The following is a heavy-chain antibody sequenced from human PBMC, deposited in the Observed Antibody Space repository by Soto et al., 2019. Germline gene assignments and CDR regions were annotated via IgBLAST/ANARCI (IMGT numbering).Heavy chain of an antibody. D-gene: IGHD1-26*01. CDR1: GGSISSYY. J-gene: IGHJ6*03. CDR3: ASGVGELLNYYYYMDV. Sequence: SETLSLTCTVSGGSISSYYWSWIRQPPGKGLEWIGYIYYSGSTNYNPSLKSRVTISVDTSKNQFSLKLSSVTAADTALFYCASGVGELLNYYYYMDVWGKGTTVTVSS. CDR2: IYYSGST. V-gene: IGHV4-59*01.